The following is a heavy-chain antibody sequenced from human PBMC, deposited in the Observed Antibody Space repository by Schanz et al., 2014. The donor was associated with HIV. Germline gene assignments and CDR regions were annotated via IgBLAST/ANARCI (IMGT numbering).Heavy chain of an antibody. CDR2: ISANNGNT. V-gene: IGHV1-18*01. CDR1: GYTFTSYG. Sequence: QVQLVESGAEVKKPGASVKVSCKASGYTFTSYGIGWVRHAPGQGLEYMGWISANNGNTYYAQKFQGRVTMTTDTSTSTAFMELRSLRSDDTAFYYCARIAGELGYGMDVWGQGTTVTVSS. J-gene: IGHJ6*02. D-gene: IGHD7-27*01. CDR3: ARIAGELGYGMDV.